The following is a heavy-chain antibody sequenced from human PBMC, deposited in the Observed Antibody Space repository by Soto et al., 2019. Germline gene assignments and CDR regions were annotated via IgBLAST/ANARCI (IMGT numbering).Heavy chain of an antibody. D-gene: IGHD4-17*01. V-gene: IGHV3-33*01. J-gene: IGHJ4*02. CDR1: GFTFSSYG. CDR3: ARVANSYGGNSISDY. CDR2: IWYDGSNK. Sequence: QVQLVESGGGVVQPGRSLRLSCAASGFTFSSYGMHWVRQAPGKGLEWVAVIWYDGSNKYYADSVKGRFTISRDNSKNTLYLQMNSLRGEDTAVYYCARVANSYGGNSISDYWLLGTLVTVSS.